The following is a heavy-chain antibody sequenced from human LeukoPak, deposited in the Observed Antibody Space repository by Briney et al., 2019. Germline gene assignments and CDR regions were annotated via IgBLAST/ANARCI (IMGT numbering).Heavy chain of an antibody. Sequence: GRSLRLSCAASGFTFTGYYMHWVRQAPGQGLEWMGWINPNSGGTDYAQKFQGRVTMTRDTSISTAYMELSRLRSDDTAVYYCARVYGDYGWFDPWGQGTLVTVSS. J-gene: IGHJ5*02. V-gene: IGHV1-2*02. CDR3: ARVYGDYGWFDP. CDR1: GFTFTGYY. D-gene: IGHD4-17*01. CDR2: INPNSGGT.